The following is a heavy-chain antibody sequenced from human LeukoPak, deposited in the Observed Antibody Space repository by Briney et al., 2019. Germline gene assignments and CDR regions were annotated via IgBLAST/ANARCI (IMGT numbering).Heavy chain of an antibody. J-gene: IGHJ4*02. CDR1: RYTFTSYD. CDR3: ARGMGWGGYPNSPIFDY. V-gene: IGHV1-8*03. Sequence: ASVKVSCKASRYTFTSYDINWVRQATGQGLEWMGWMNPNSGNTGYAQKFQGRVTITRNTSISTAYMELSSLRSEDTAVYYCARGMGWGGYPNSPIFDYWGQGTLVTVSS. D-gene: IGHD5-12*01. CDR2: MNPNSGNT.